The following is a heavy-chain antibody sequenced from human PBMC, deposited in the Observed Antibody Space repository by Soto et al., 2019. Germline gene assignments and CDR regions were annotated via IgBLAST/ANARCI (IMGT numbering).Heavy chain of an antibody. J-gene: IGHJ6*02. Sequence: PGGSLRLSCAASGFTFSSYWMSWVRQAPGKGLEWVANIKQDRSEKYYVDSVKGRFTISRDNAKNSLYLQMNSLRAEDTAVYYCASSPPVYYDCWSGLYYYYYYGMDVWGQGTTVTVSS. CDR2: IKQDRSEK. D-gene: IGHD3-3*01. CDR1: GFTFSSYW. CDR3: ASSPPVYYDCWSGLYYYYYYGMDV. V-gene: IGHV3-7*01.